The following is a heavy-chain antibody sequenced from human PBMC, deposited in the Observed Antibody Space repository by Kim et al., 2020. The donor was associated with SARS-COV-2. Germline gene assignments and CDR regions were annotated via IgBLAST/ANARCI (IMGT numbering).Heavy chain of an antibody. J-gene: IGHJ3*02. Sequence: SETLSLTCTVSGGSISSYYWSWIRQPPGKGLEWIGYIYYSGSTNYNPSLKSRVTISVDTSKNQFSLKQSSVTAADTAVYYCAREGARGSGSYYRNDAFDIWGQGTMVTVSS. CDR3: AREGARGSGSYYRNDAFDI. CDR1: GGSISSYY. D-gene: IGHD3-10*01. CDR2: IYYSGST. V-gene: IGHV4-59*01.